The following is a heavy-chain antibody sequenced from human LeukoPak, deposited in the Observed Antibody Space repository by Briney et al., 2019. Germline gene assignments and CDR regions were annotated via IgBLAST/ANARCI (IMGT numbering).Heavy chain of an antibody. D-gene: IGHD6-6*01. CDR2: IKQDGSQR. CDR3: ARRGGSSSRRSPIDY. J-gene: IGHJ4*02. V-gene: IGHV3-7*01. Sequence: GGSLRLSCTASGFTFSDYWMTWVRQAPGKGPEWVANIKQDGSQRYYVDSVRGRFTISRDNAKNSLFLQMNGLRAEDTAVYYCARRGGSSSRRSPIDYWGQGTLVNVSS. CDR1: GFTFSDYW.